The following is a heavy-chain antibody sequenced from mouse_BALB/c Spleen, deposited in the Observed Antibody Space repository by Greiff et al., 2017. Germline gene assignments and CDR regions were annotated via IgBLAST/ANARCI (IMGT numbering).Heavy chain of an antibody. D-gene: IGHD3-2*01. CDR3: ARSRGIETARANYFDY. J-gene: IGHJ2*01. CDR1: GYTFTSYT. CDR2: INPSSGYT. Sequence: QVQLQQSGAELARPGASVKMSCKASGYTFTSYTMHWVKQRPGQGLEWIGYINPSSGYTNYNQKFKDKATLTADKSSSTAYMQLSSLTSEDSAVYYCARSRGIETARANYFDYWGQGTTLTVSS. V-gene: IGHV1-4*01.